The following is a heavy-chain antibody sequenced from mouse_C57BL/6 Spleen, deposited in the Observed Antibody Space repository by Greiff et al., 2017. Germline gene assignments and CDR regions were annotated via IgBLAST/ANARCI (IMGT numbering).Heavy chain of an antibody. CDR3: AREDDGYYYFDY. J-gene: IGHJ2*01. CDR1: GYAFTNYL. CDR2: INPGSGGT. V-gene: IGHV1-54*01. Sequence: QVHVKQSGAELVRPGTSVKVSCKASGYAFTNYLIEWVKQRPGQGLEWIGVINPGSGGTNYNEKFKGKATLTADKSSSTAYMQLSSLTSEDSAVYFCAREDDGYYYFDYWGQGTTLTVSS. D-gene: IGHD2-3*01.